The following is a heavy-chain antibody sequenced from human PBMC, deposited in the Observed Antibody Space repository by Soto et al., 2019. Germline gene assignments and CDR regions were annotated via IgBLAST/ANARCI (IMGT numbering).Heavy chain of an antibody. D-gene: IGHD3-16*02. Sequence: QVQLVQAGAEVKKPGASVKVSCKASGYTFTNYAISWVRQAPGQGLEGMGWISAYNGNTNYAQKLRGRVTMTTDTSTSTAYMELRSMTSDDTSVYYCAIDSPRVNCWGQGTLVTVSS. CDR3: AIDSPRVNC. V-gene: IGHV1-18*01. CDR2: ISAYNGNT. CDR1: GYTFTNYA. J-gene: IGHJ4*02.